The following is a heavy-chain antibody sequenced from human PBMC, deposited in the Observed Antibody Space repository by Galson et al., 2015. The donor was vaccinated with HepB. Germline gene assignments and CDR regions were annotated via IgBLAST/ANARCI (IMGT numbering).Heavy chain of an antibody. Sequence: SLRLSCAASGFTFSDYAIHWVRQAPGKGLEWVAVIWYDGSNKYYLESVQGRFTISRDNSKNTVNLQMNSLRAEDTAVYYCVRGGKWLQLLDYWGQGTLVTVFS. CDR2: IWYDGSNK. CDR1: GFTFSDYA. D-gene: IGHD5-24*01. CDR3: VRGGKWLQLLDY. J-gene: IGHJ4*02. V-gene: IGHV3-33*08.